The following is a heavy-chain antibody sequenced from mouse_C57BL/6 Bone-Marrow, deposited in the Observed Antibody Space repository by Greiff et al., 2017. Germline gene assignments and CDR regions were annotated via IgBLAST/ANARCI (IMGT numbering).Heavy chain of an antibody. D-gene: IGHD1-1*01. Sequence: QVQLQQPGAELVRPGSSVKLSCKASGYTFTSYWMHWVKQRPIHGLEWIGNIDPSDSETHYNQKFKDKATLTVDKSSSTAYMQLSSLTSEDSAVYYCARLGYYGSSPPWFAYWGQGTLVTVSA. V-gene: IGHV1-52*01. CDR3: ARLGYYGSSPPWFAY. CDR1: GYTFTSYW. J-gene: IGHJ3*01. CDR2: IDPSDSET.